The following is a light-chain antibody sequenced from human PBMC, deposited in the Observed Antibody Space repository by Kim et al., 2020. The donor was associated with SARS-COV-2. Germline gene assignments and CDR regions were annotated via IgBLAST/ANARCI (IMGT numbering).Light chain of an antibody. CDR2: DAS. J-gene: IGKJ2*01. CDR3: QHYDNLPYT. CDR1: QYISNC. V-gene: IGKV1-33*01. Sequence: ASVGDRFTITAQASQYISNCLTWYQQKPGKAPKLLIYDASTLETGVPSRFSGSGSGTDFTFTISSLQPEDIATYYCQHYDNLPYTFGQGTKLEIK.